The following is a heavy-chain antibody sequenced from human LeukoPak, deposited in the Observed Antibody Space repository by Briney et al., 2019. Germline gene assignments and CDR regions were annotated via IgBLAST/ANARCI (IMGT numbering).Heavy chain of an antibody. J-gene: IGHJ4*02. CDR2: ISGSGGST. CDR1: GFTFSDYY. Sequence: PGGSLRLSCAASGFTFSDYYMNWIRQAPGKGLEWVSAISGSGGSTYYADSVKGRFAISRDNSKNTLYLQMNSLRAEDTAVYYCAKEGITGTLDWGQGTLVTVSS. V-gene: IGHV3-23*01. D-gene: IGHD1-20*01. CDR3: AKEGITGTLD.